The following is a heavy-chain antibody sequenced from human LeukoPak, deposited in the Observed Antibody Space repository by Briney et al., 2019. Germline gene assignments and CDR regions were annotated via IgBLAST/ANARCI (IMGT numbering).Heavy chain of an antibody. V-gene: IGHV4-30-4*01. J-gene: IGHJ4*02. Sequence: SQTLSLTCTVSGGSIRSGDYYWSWIRQPPGKDLEWIGYIYYSGSTYYHPSLKSRVTISVDTSKNQFSLKLSSVTAADTAVYYCARGGVWLREVDYWGQGTLVTVSS. D-gene: IGHD5-18*01. CDR3: ARGGVWLREVDY. CDR2: IYYSGST. CDR1: GGSIRSGDYY.